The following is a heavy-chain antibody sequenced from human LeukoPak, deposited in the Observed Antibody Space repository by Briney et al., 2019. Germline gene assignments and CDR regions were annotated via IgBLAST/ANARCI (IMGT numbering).Heavy chain of an antibody. Sequence: SETLSLTCIVPGYSITSGYYWGWIRQPPGKGLEWIGSTYHSGDTYYNPSLKSRVTISVDTSKNQFSLKLDSVTAADTAVYYCARATHSSDAFDIWGQGTMVTVSS. J-gene: IGHJ3*02. CDR2: TYHSGDT. V-gene: IGHV4-38-2*02. CDR3: ARATHSSDAFDI. D-gene: IGHD1-26*01. CDR1: GYSITSGYY.